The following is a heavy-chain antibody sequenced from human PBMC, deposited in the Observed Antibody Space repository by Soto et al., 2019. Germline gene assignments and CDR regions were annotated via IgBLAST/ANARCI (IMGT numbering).Heavy chain of an antibody. CDR1: GGSISSGDYY. J-gene: IGHJ5*02. CDR2: IYYSGST. V-gene: IGHV4-30-4*01. Sequence: LSLTCTVSGGSISSGDYYWSWIRQPPGKGLEWIGYIYYSGSTYYNPSLKSRVTISVDTSKNQFSLKLSSVTAADTAVYYCARSIAARRANWFDPCGQGTLVTVSS. D-gene: IGHD6-6*01. CDR3: ARSIAARRANWFDP.